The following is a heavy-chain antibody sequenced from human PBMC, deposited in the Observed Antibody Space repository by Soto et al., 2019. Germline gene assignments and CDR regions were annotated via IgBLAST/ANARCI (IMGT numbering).Heavy chain of an antibody. V-gene: IGHV1-18*01. Sequence: QVQLVQSGAEVKKPGASVKVSCKASGYSFTSYGISWVRQAPGQGLEWMGWISAYNGNTKYAQKLQGRVTMTTDTSTSTADMELRSLRSDDTAVYYCASELAVAMIDYWGQGTLVTVSS. CDR3: ASELAVAMIDY. D-gene: IGHD6-19*01. CDR1: GYSFTSYG. CDR2: ISAYNGNT. J-gene: IGHJ4*02.